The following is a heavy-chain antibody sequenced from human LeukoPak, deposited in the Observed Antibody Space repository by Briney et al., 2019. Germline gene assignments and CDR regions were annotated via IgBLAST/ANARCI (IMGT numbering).Heavy chain of an antibody. V-gene: IGHV1-69*13. Sequence: ASVKVSCKASGGTFSSCAISWVRQAPGQGLEWMGGIIPIFGTANYAQKFQGRVTITADESTSTAYMELSSLRSEDTAVYYCARGPLWFGELLSTTDYFDYWGQGTLVTVSS. CDR2: IIPIFGTA. J-gene: IGHJ4*02. D-gene: IGHD3-10*01. CDR1: GGTFSSCA. CDR3: ARGPLWFGELLSTTDYFDY.